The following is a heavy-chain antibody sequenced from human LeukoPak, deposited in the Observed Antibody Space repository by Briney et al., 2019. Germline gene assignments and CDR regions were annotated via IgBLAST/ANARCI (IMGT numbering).Heavy chain of an antibody. CDR3: AKDYCSGGSCNWFDP. J-gene: IGHJ5*02. D-gene: IGHD2-15*01. V-gene: IGHV3-30*18. Sequence: PGRSLRLSCAASGFTFSGYGIHWVRQAPDKGLEWVAVISYDGSNKYYADSVKGRFTISRDNSKNTLYLQMNSLRAEDTAVYYCAKDYCSGGSCNWFDPWGQGTLVTVSS. CDR1: GFTFSGYG. CDR2: ISYDGSNK.